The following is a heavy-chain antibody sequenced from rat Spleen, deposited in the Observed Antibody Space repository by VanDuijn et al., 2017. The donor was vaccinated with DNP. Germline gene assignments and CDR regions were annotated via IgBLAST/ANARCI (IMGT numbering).Heavy chain of an antibody. CDR1: GFTFSNYG. J-gene: IGHJ2*01. D-gene: IGHD2-2*01. CDR2: ISYDGSST. V-gene: IGHV5-29*01. CDR3: ARHRDTYYFDY. Sequence: EVQLVESGGGLVQPGRSLKLSCAASGFTFSNYGMAWVRQAPTNGLEWVATISYDGSSTYYRDSVKGRFTISRDNAKSTLYLQMDSLRSEDTATYYCARHRDTYYFDYWAKESWSQSPQ.